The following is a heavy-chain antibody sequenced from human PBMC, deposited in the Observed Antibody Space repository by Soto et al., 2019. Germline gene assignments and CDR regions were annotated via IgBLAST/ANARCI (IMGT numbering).Heavy chain of an antibody. V-gene: IGHV1-2*02. CDR1: GYSFAGHY. D-gene: IGHD3-9*01. CDR3: ARDSHYDILTGYSRNAFDM. J-gene: IGHJ3*02. Sequence: ASVKGSCKTSGYSFAGHYLHWVRQAPGQGLDWMGWINPNSGGTIYAQKFQGRVTMTRDTSISTAYMVLTSLRSDDTAVYYCARDSHYDILTGYSRNAFDMWGRGTVVTVSS. CDR2: INPNSGGT.